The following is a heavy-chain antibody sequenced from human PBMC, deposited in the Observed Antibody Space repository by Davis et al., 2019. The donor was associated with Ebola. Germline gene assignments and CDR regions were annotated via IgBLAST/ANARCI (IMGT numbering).Heavy chain of an antibody. CDR1: GGSISSYY. V-gene: IGHV4-59*08. CDR3: ARRVVRGVSYLYNWFDP. J-gene: IGHJ5*02. D-gene: IGHD3-10*01. Sequence: PSETLSLTCTVSGGSISSYYWSWIRQPPGKGLEWIGYIYYSGSTNYNPSLKSRVTISVDTSKNQFSLKLSSVTAADTAVYYCARRVVRGVSYLYNWFDPWGQGTLVTVSS. CDR2: IYYSGST.